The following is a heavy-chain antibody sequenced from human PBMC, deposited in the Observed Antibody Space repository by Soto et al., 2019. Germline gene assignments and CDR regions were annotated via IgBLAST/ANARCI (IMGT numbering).Heavy chain of an antibody. Sequence: VGSLRLSCAASGFTFSSYSMNWVRQAPGKGLEWVSSISSSSSYIYYADSVKGRFTISRDNAKNSLYLQMNSLRAEDTAVYYCARAQARSQSYYFDYWGQGTLVTVSS. J-gene: IGHJ4*02. V-gene: IGHV3-21*01. D-gene: IGHD1-26*01. CDR3: ARAQARSQSYYFDY. CDR2: ISSSSSYI. CDR1: GFTFSSYS.